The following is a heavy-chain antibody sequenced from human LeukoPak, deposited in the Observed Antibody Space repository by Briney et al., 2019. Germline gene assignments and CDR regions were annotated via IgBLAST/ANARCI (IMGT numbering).Heavy chain of an antibody. Sequence: SETLSLTCTVSGDSISSYYWSWIRQPPGKGLEWIGYMYYSGSTSYNPSLKSRVTMSVDTSKNQFSLKLSSVTAADTAVYYCATIRDTARRYWYFDLWGRGTLVIVSS. CDR3: ATIRDTARRYWYFDL. J-gene: IGHJ2*01. D-gene: IGHD6-6*01. CDR2: MYYSGST. V-gene: IGHV4-59*03. CDR1: GDSISSYY.